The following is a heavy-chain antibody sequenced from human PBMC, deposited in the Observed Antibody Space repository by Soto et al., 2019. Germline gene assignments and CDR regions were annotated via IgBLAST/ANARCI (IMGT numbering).Heavy chain of an antibody. Sequence: EVHLVESGGGLIKPGGSLRLSCAASGFTFSNVWMSWVRQAPGKGLEWVGRIKSKIDGGTTDYAAPVKGRFTISRDDSQNTLFLQMNGLKTEDTAVYYCTPFYAGDWGQGTLVTVSS. CDR3: TPFYAGD. CDR2: IKSKIDGGTT. D-gene: IGHD7-27*01. V-gene: IGHV3-15*01. J-gene: IGHJ4*02. CDR1: GFTFSNVW.